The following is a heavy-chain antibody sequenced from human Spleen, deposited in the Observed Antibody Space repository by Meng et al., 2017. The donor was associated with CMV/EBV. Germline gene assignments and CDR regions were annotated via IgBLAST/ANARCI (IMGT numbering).Heavy chain of an antibody. V-gene: IGHV3-30*09. CDR2: ISYEGSNK. CDR3: ARGESSGYLDY. J-gene: IGHJ4*02. CDR1: GFTFSSHA. Sequence: GESLKISCAASGFTFSSHALHWVRQAPGKGLEWAAVISYEGSNKYYADSVKGRFAISRDNSKNTLYLEMNSLRAEDTAVYYCARGESSGYLDYWGQGTLVTVSS. D-gene: IGHD3-22*01.